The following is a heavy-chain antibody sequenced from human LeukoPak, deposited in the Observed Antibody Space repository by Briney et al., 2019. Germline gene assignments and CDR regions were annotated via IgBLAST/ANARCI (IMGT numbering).Heavy chain of an antibody. J-gene: IGHJ3*02. V-gene: IGHV4-4*07. CDR3: ARKYELYYDFWSGYNDAFDI. Sequence: KPSETLSLTCTVSGGSISSYYWTWIRQPAGKGLEWIGRIYPGGSTDYNPSLKSRVTISVDTSKNQFSLKLSSVTAADTAVYYCARKYELYYDFWSGYNDAFDIWGQGTMVTVSS. CDR2: IYPGGST. CDR1: GGSISSYY. D-gene: IGHD3-3*01.